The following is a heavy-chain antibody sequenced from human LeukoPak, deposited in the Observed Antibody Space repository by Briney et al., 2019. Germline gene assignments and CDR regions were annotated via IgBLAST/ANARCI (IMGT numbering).Heavy chain of an antibody. J-gene: IGHJ6*02. CDR3: ARSMLDYYYYGMDV. CDR2: ISSSSSYI. Sequence: GGSLRLSCAASGFTFSSYSMNWVRQAPGKGLEWVSSISSSSSYIYYADSVKGRFTISRDNAKNSLYLQMNSLRAEDTAVYYCARSMLDYYYYGMDVWGQGITVTVSS. V-gene: IGHV3-21*01. D-gene: IGHD2-8*01. CDR1: GFTFSSYS.